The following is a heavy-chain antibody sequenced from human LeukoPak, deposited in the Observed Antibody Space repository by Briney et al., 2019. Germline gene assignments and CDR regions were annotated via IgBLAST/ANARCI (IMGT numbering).Heavy chain of an antibody. D-gene: IGHD6-19*01. CDR2: FYSVGDT. CDR3: ARGATVAGDFDY. V-gene: IGHV3-66*01. J-gene: IGHJ4*02. CDR1: GLTVSSNY. Sequence: GGSLRLSCAASGLTVSSNYMSWVRQAPGKGLEWVSVFYSVGDTYYADSVKGRFTISRDNSKNTLYLQMHSLRPEYTAVYYCARGATVAGDFDYWGQGTLVTVSS.